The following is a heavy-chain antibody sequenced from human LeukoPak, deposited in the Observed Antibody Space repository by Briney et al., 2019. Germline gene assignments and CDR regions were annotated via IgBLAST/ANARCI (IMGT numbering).Heavy chain of an antibody. V-gene: IGHV3-74*01. D-gene: IGHD3-16*01. J-gene: IGHJ4*02. Sequence: PGGSLRLSCEASGFTFRTYWMHWVRQPPGRGLVWVSSMKADGSSRSHDESVKGRFTISRDNAKNTLYLQMSSLRAADTAVYFCKSGGSYGDFWGQGTLVTVSS. CDR1: GFTFRTYW. CDR2: MKADGSSR. CDR3: KSGGSYGDF.